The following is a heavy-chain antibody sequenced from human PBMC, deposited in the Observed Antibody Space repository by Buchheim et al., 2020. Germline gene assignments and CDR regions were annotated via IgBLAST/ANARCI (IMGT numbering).Heavy chain of an antibody. J-gene: IGHJ4*02. CDR3: AGGNWKTDD. D-gene: IGHD1-1*01. Sequence: QVQLQGSGPGLVKPSQTLSLTCTVSGDSISNGGYYWSWIRQLPGKGLEWIAYIYYRGTTYYNPSLKGRVNISLDAPQNQFSLQLSSVSAADTAVYYCAGGNWKTDDWGQGTL. CDR1: GDSISNGGYY. CDR2: IYYRGTT. V-gene: IGHV4-31*03.